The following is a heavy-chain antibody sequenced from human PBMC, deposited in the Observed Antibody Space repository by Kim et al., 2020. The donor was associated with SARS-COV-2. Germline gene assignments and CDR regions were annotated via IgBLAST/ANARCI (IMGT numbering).Heavy chain of an antibody. Sequence: SVKGRFTISRDNAKNSLYLQMNSLRAEDTALYYCAKPGGATGEDYYGMDVWGQGTTVTVSS. CDR3: AKPGGATGEDYYGMDV. V-gene: IGHV3-9*01. J-gene: IGHJ6*02. D-gene: IGHD1-26*01.